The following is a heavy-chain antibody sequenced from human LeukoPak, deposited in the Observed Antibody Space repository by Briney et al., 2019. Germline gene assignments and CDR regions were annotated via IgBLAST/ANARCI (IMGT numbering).Heavy chain of an antibody. D-gene: IGHD5-18*01. CDR2: INPNSGGT. V-gene: IGHV1-2*02. Sequence: ASLKVSCKAAGYTFTGYYIHWVRQAPGQGLEWMGWINPNSGGTNYAQKFQGRVTMTRDTSSSTAYMELSSLRSDDTAVYYCAKRGYNHDSYYFDYWGQGTLVTVSS. CDR1: GYTFTGYY. CDR3: AKRGYNHDSYYFDY. J-gene: IGHJ4*02.